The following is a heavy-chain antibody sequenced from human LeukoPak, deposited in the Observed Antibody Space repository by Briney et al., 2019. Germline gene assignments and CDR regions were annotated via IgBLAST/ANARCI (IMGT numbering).Heavy chain of an antibody. V-gene: IGHV4-34*01. D-gene: IGHD3-10*01. Sequence: SETLSLTCAVYGGSFSGYYWSWIRQPPGKGLEWIGEINHSGSTNYNPSLKSRVTMSVDTSKNQFSLKVNSVTAADTAVYYCARVYDSGSQAYFYYMDVWGKGTTVTISS. CDR1: GGSFSGYY. CDR3: ARVYDSGSQAYFYYMDV. CDR2: INHSGST. J-gene: IGHJ6*03.